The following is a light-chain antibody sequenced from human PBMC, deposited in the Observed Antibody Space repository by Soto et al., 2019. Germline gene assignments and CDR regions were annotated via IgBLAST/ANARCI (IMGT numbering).Light chain of an antibody. J-gene: IGKJ2*02. CDR2: STS. Sequence: EIVLTQSPASLSLSPGETATLSCRASQSLSSDDFAWYRQKPGQAPRLLIYSTSRRMSGIPDRFSASGSGTDFTLTISRLAPEAFAVYYCQKYDNLPCTFGQGTKLEIK. CDR1: QSLSSDD. V-gene: IGKV3-20*01. CDR3: QKYDNLPCT.